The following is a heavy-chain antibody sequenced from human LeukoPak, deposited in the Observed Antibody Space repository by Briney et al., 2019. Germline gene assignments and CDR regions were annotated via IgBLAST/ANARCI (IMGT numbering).Heavy chain of an antibody. CDR2: INPNSGGT. D-gene: IGHD2-2*01. V-gene: IGHV1-2*02. CDR1: GYTFTGYY. CDR3: ARDLGYCSSTSCYPWFDP. J-gene: IGHJ5*02. Sequence: ASVKVSCKASGYTFTGYYMHWVRQAPGQGLEWMGWINPNSGGTNYAQKFQGRVTMTRDMSISTAYMELSRLRSDDTAVYYCARDLGYCSSTSCYPWFDPWGQGTLVTVSS.